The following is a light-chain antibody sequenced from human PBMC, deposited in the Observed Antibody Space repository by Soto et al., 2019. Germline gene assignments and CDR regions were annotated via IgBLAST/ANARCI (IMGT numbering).Light chain of an antibody. V-gene: IGLV2-8*01. Sequence: QSALAQPPSASGSPGQSVTISCPGTSNDVGGYNYVSWYQQHPGKAPKVLIYAVTKRPSGVPDRFFGSKSGNTASLTVSGLQADDEADYYCSSYAGSNNLVFGTGTKVTVL. J-gene: IGLJ1*01. CDR2: AVT. CDR3: SSYAGSNNLV. CDR1: SNDVGGYNY.